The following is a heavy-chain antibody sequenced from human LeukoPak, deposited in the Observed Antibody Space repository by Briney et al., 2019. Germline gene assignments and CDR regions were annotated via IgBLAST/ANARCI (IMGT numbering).Heavy chain of an antibody. CDR1: GSTFSSYW. CDR2: INSDGSVT. V-gene: IGHV3-74*01. J-gene: IGHJ4*02. Sequence: PGGSLRLSCAASGSTFSSYWMHWVRQAPGKGLLWVSRINSDGSVTTYADSVKGRFTISRDNAKNTLYLQMNSLRAEDTAVYYSTRATGSFYGLGYWGQGTLVTVPS. D-gene: IGHD1-26*01. CDR3: TRATGSFYGLGY.